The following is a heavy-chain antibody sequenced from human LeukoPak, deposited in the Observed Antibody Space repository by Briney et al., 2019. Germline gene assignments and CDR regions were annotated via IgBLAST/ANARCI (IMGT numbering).Heavy chain of an antibody. CDR2: TNLNSGDT. CDR1: GYTFTGYY. J-gene: IGHJ4*02. D-gene: IGHD3-10*01. CDR3: ARTLFGGPHDH. Sequence: ASVKVSCKASGYTFTGYYMYWVRQAPGQGLEWMGWTNLNSGDTHYAQKLQGRVTMTRDTSIATAYMELSSLTSDDTAVYYCARTLFGGPHDHWGQGTLVTVSS. V-gene: IGHV1-2*02.